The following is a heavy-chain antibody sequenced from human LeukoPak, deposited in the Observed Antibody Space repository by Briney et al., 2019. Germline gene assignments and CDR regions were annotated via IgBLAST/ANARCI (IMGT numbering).Heavy chain of an antibody. CDR2: INHSGST. Sequence: SETLSLTCAVYGGSFSGYYWSWIRQPPGKGLEWIGEINHSGSTNYNPSLKSRVTISVGTSKNQFSLKLSSVTAADTAVYFCARQGRISAFDFWGQGTLVTVSS. CDR3: ARQGRISAFDF. V-gene: IGHV4-34*01. J-gene: IGHJ4*02. D-gene: IGHD2-15*01. CDR1: GGSFSGYY.